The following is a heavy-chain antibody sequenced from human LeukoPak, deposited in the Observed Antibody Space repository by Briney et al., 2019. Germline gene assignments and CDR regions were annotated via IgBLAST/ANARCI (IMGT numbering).Heavy chain of an antibody. CDR1: GFTFSNYW. CDR2: IKQDGSET. D-gene: IGHD6-19*01. Sequence: PGGSLRLSCAASGFTFSNYWTTWVRQAPGKGLEWVANIKQDGSETYYVDSVKGRFTISRDNAKNSLYLQLNSLRAEDTAVYYCARADFLLAVAGDFDYWGQGTLVTVSS. J-gene: IGHJ4*02. V-gene: IGHV3-7*01. CDR3: ARADFLLAVAGDFDY.